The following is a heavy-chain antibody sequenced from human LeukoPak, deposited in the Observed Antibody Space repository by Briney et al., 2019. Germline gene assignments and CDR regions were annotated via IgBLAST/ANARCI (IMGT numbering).Heavy chain of an antibody. J-gene: IGHJ4*02. D-gene: IGHD4-11*01. CDR1: GYTFTSNY. Sequence: ASVKVSCKASGYTFTSNYIHWVRQAPGQGLEWMGMIYPRDGSTSYAQKFQGRVTVTRDTSTSTVHMELSGLRSEDTAMYYCARGRWDYTVTTLYYFDSWGQGTLVTVSS. CDR2: IYPRDGST. CDR3: ARGRWDYTVTTLYYFDS. V-gene: IGHV1-46*01.